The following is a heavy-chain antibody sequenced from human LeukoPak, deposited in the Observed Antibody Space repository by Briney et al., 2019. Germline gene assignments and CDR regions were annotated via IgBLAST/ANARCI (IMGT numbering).Heavy chain of an antibody. D-gene: IGHD2-2*01. CDR1: GGSISSSSYY. Sequence: SETLSLTCTVSGGSISSSSYYWGWIRQPPGKGLEWIGSIYYSGSTYYNPSLKSRVTISVDTSKNQFSLKLSSVTAADTAVYYCARLLGYCSSTSCYAGIEWFDPWGQGTLVTVSS. J-gene: IGHJ5*02. CDR2: IYYSGST. V-gene: IGHV4-39*07. CDR3: ARLLGYCSSTSCYAGIEWFDP.